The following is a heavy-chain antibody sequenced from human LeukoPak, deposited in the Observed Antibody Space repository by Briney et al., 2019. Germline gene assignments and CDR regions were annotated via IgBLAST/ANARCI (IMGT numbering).Heavy chain of an antibody. J-gene: IGHJ4*02. CDR3: ARDRATVTTDGLDY. D-gene: IGHD4-17*01. V-gene: IGHV1-18*01. Sequence: ASVKVSCKASGYTFTSYGISWVRQAPGQGLEWMGLISAYNGNTNYAQKLQGRVTMTTDTSTSTAYMALRSLRSDDTAVYYCARDRATVTTDGLDYWGQGTLVTVSS. CDR1: GYTFTSYG. CDR2: ISAYNGNT.